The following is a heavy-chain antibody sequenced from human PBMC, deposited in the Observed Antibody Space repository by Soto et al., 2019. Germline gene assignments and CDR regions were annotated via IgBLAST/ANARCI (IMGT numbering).Heavy chain of an antibody. D-gene: IGHD1-26*01. CDR2: ISDDGDKR. CDR1: GFTFSNYG. V-gene: IGHV3-30*18. Sequence: GGSLRLSCVGSGFTFSNYGMHWVRQPPRKGLEWVALISDDGDKRYYADSVRGRLIISRDNSKDTLYLQMNSLGPDDTAVYFCAKARVRIVGANSFDYWGQGTPVTVSS. CDR3: AKARVRIVGANSFDY. J-gene: IGHJ4*02.